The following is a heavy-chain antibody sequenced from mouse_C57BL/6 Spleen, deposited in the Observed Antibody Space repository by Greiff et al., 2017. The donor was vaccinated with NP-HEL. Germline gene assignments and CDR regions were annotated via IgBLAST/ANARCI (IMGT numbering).Heavy chain of an antibody. J-gene: IGHJ2*01. D-gene: IGHD1-1*01. CDR2: IYPGDGDT. CDR3: ARSAYGSSPPYFDY. V-gene: IGHV1-80*01. CDR1: FYSFSSYL. Sequence: PQQSRAAPAPPFSSFNISFKSSFYSFSSYLINWVKQRPGKGLEWIGQIYPGDGDTNYNGKFKGKATLTADKSSSTAYMQLSSLTSEDSAVYFCARSAYGSSPPYFDYWGQGTTLTVSS.